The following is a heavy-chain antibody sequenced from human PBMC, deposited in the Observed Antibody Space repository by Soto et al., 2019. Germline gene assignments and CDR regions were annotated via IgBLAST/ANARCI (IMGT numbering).Heavy chain of an antibody. Sequence: EVQLVEYGGGLVQPGGSLRLTSAATGFTFSSYSMDGTHEDPGKGLEWVSYISSSSSTIYYADSVKGRFTISRDNAKNSLYLQMNSLRAVDTAVYYCTRVPYGAFDYWGQGTLVTVSS. CDR2: ISSSSSTI. J-gene: IGHJ4*02. CDR1: GFTFSSYS. CDR3: TRVPYGAFDY. D-gene: IGHD4-17*01. V-gene: IGHV3-48*01.